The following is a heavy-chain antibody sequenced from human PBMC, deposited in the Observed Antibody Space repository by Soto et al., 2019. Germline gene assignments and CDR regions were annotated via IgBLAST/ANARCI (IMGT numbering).Heavy chain of an antibody. D-gene: IGHD5-12*01. Sequence: ASVNVSGKASGYSFSGYGVHWVRRAPRQRFEWMGWINVAKGKTKYSQKFQGRVTVTRDTSASTVYMDLSGLRSEDTAVYYCTRARAREGYFGIDVWGQRTTDTVSS. CDR1: GYSFSGYG. CDR2: INVAKGKT. J-gene: IGHJ6*02. V-gene: IGHV1-3*01. CDR3: TRARAREGYFGIDV.